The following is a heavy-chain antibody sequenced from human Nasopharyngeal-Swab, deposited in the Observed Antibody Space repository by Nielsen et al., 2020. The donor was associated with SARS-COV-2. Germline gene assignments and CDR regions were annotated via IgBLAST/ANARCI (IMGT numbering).Heavy chain of an antibody. CDR3: ARLDSRSSGDY. CDR1: DDSIRSSSYS. D-gene: IGHD6-6*01. CDR2: IYPSGST. J-gene: IGHJ4*02. Sequence: SETLSLTCTVSDDSIRSSSYSWGWIRQPPGTGLEWIAQIYPSGSTNYNPSLRSRVTISIDTSKKQFSLKLHSVTAADTAVYYCARLDSRSSGDYWGQGSLVTVSS. V-gene: IGHV4-39*01.